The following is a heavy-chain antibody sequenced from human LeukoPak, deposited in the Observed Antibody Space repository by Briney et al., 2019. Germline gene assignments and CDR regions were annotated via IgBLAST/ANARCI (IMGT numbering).Heavy chain of an antibody. D-gene: IGHD4-23*01. V-gene: IGHV1-2*02. CDR2: INPNSGGT. J-gene: IGHJ4*02. Sequence: GSVKVSCKASGYTFTGYYMHWVRQAPGQGLEWMGWINPNSGGTNYAQKFQGRVTMTRDTSISTAYMELSRLRSDDTAVYYCARGWLHYGGNSGGFDYWGQGTLVIVSS. CDR1: GYTFTGYY. CDR3: ARGWLHYGGNSGGFDY.